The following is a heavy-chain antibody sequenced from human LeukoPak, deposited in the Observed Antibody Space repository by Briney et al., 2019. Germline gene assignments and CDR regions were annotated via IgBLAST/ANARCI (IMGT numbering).Heavy chain of an antibody. V-gene: IGHV3-21*01. CDR1: GFSSSAHT. Sequence: GGSLRLSCEGSGFSSSAHTMNWVRQAPGKGLEWVSSIDSTSTYIYYADSMKGRFSISRDNAKNSLYLQMSSLRAEDTAVYDCAREGQGAWYWFDLWGQGTLVTVSS. CDR3: AREGQGAWYWFDL. D-gene: IGHD6-19*01. J-gene: IGHJ5*02. CDR2: IDSTSTYI.